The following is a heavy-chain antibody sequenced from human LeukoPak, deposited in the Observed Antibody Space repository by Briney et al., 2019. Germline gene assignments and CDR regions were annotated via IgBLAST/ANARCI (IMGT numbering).Heavy chain of an antibody. V-gene: IGHV3-15*01. Sequence: GGSLRLSCAASGFTFSNAWMSWVRQAPGKGLEWVGRIKSKTDGGTTDYAAPVKGRFTISRDVSKNTLYLQMNSLKTEDTAVYYCTTGWPKKYGNYWGQGTLVTVSS. CDR2: IKSKTDGGTT. J-gene: IGHJ4*02. D-gene: IGHD1-26*01. CDR1: GFTFSNAW. CDR3: TTGWPKKYGNY.